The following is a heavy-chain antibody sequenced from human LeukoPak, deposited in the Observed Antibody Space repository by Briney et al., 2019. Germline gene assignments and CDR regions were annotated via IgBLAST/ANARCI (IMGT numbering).Heavy chain of an antibody. CDR2: IYPSGST. D-gene: IGHD3-9*01. Sequence: PSETLSLTCTVSGGSINSGNYYWSWIRQPAGKGLEWIGRIYPSGSTNYNPSLKSRVIMSVDTSKNLFSLKLSSVTAADTAVYYCARGQGNYDILTGYHYWGQGTLVTVSS. CDR1: GGSINSGNYY. CDR3: ARGQGNYDILTGYHY. J-gene: IGHJ4*02. V-gene: IGHV4-61*02.